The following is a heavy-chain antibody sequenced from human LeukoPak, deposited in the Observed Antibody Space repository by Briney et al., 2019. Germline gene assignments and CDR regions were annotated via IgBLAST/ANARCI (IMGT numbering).Heavy chain of an antibody. V-gene: IGHV4-39*07. D-gene: IGHD1-7*01. CDR3: ARASITGTIYY. Sequence: SETLSLTCTVSGGSIRSSSNYWGWIRQPPGKGLEWIGSIYHSGSTYYTPSLKSRVTISVDTSKNQFSLKLSSVTAADTAVYYCARASITGTIYYWGQGTLVTVSS. J-gene: IGHJ4*02. CDR1: GGSIRSSSNY. CDR2: IYHSGST.